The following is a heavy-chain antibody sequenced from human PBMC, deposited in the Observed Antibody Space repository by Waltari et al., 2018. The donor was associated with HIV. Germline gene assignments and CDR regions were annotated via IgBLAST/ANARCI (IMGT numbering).Heavy chain of an antibody. D-gene: IGHD3-22*01. V-gene: IGHV4-4*07. CDR3: ARDNSNHGLAY. Sequence: QVHLQESGPGLVKPSETLSLTCSVSGGPIRNYYWSWIRQPAGKGLEWIGRFSTSGSTNYNPSLKSRVSMSVDTSKNQFSLKLSSVTAADTAVYYCARDNSNHGLAYWGQGTLVTVSS. CDR2: FSTSGST. J-gene: IGHJ4*02. CDR1: GGPIRNYY.